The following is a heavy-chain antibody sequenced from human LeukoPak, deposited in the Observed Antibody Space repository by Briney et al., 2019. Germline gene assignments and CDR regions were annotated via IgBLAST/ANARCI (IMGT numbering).Heavy chain of an antibody. J-gene: IGHJ5*02. CDR3: ARRDCDTIKCRGSNWFDP. Sequence: GGSLGLSCAASGFTFMSYAMSWVRQAPGKGLEWVSAISGSGGSTYYADSVKGRFTISRDNAKNSLYLQMNSLRAEDTAVYYCARRDCDTIKCRGSNWFDPWGQGTLVSVSS. CDR2: ISGSGGST. V-gene: IGHV3-23*01. D-gene: IGHD3-22*01. CDR1: GFTFMSYA.